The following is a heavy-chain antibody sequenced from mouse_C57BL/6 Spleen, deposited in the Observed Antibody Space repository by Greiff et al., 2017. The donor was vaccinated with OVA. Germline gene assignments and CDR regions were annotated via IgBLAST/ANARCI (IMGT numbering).Heavy chain of an antibody. D-gene: IGHD2-4*01. V-gene: IGHV1-7*01. J-gene: IGHJ3*01. CDR3: ARKHDYDRAWFAY. CDR1: GYTFTSYW. CDR2: INPSSGYT. Sequence: QVHVKQSGAELAKPGASVKLSCKASGYTFTSYWMHWVKQRPGQGLEWIGYINPSSGYTKYNQKFKDKATLTADKSSSTAYMQLSSLTYEDSAVYYCARKHDYDRAWFAYWGQGTLVTVSA.